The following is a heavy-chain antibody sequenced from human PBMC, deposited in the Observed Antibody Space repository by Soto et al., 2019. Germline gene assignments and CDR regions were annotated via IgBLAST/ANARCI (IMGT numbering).Heavy chain of an antibody. J-gene: IGHJ3*01. V-gene: IGHV3-53*01. CDR1: GFTVSSNY. CDR2: IYSGGST. Sequence: EVQLVESGGGLIQPGGSLRLSCAASGFTVSSNYMSWVRRAPGKGLEWVSVIYSGGSTYYADSVKGRFTISRDNSKNTLYLQMNSLRAEDTAVYYCATYPEVWRGGFWGQGTMVTVSS. D-gene: IGHD3-10*01. CDR3: ATYPEVWRGGF.